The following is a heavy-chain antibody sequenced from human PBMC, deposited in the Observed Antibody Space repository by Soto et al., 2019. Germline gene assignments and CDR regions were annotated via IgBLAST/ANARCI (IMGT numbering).Heavy chain of an antibody. CDR3: AREPGYYAPDS. V-gene: IGHV1-3*01. J-gene: IGHJ4*02. Sequence: QVQLVQSGAEVKKPGASVKVSCKASGYTFTNYAMHWVRQAPGQRLEWMGWINAGNGNTKYSQKFQGRVTITRDTSASTAYMELSSLRSEDTAVYYCAREPGYYAPDSGGQGPLVPVSS. CDR2: INAGNGNT. D-gene: IGHD3-9*01. CDR1: GYTFTNYA.